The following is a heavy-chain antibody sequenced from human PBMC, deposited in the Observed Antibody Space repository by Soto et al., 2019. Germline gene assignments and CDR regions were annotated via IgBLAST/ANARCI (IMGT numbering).Heavy chain of an antibody. CDR2: IYYSGST. V-gene: IGHV4-31*03. CDR1: GGSISSGGYY. J-gene: IGHJ6*02. Sequence: SETLSLTCTVSGGSISSGGYYWSRIRQHPGKGLEWIGYIYYSGSTYYNPSLKSRVTISVDTSKNQFSLKLSSVTAADTAVYYCARETRLPYYGMDVWGQGTTDTVSS. CDR3: ARETRLPYYGMDV. D-gene: IGHD4-17*01.